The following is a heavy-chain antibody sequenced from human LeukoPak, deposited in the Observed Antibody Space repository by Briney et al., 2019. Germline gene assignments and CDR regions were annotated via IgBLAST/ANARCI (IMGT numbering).Heavy chain of an antibody. CDR3: ARGRSMDV. Sequence: GGSLRLSCAASGFSFSTYCMTWGRQAPGKGLEWVATIKYDGSEKYYVDSVKGRFTISRDNAKNPLYLQMNSLRAEDTAVYYCARGRSMDVWGQGTTVTVSS. CDR1: GFSFSTYC. V-gene: IGHV3-7*01. CDR2: IKYDGSEK. J-gene: IGHJ6*02.